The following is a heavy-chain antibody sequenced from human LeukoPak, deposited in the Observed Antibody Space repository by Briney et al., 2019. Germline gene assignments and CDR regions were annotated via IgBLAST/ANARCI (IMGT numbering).Heavy chain of an antibody. J-gene: IGHJ4*02. CDR1: GGSFSGYY. CDR2: IYYSGST. V-gene: IGHV4-59*01. D-gene: IGHD2-2*01. CDR3: ARTDVVVPSYFDY. Sequence: SETLSLTFAVYGGSFSGYYWSWIRQPPGKGLEWIGYIYYSGSTNYNPSLKSRVTISVDTSKNQFSLKLSSVTAADTAVYYCARTDVVVPSYFDYWGQGTLVTVSS.